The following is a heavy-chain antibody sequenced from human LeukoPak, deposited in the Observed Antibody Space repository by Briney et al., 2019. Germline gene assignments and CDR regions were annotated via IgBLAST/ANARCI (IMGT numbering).Heavy chain of an antibody. J-gene: IGHJ3*02. CDR1: GYSFTSYW. Sequence: NHGESLKISCKGSGYSFTSYWIGWVRQMPGKGLEWMGIIYPGDSDTTYSPSFQGQVTISADKSISTAYLQWSSLKASDTAMYYCARRNPLTQDAFDIWGQGTMVTVSS. CDR3: ARRNPLTQDAFDI. CDR2: IYPGDSDT. D-gene: IGHD2-21*02. V-gene: IGHV5-51*01.